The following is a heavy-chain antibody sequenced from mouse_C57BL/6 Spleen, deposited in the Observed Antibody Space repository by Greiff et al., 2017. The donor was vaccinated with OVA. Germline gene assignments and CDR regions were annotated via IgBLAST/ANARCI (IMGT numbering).Heavy chain of an antibody. J-gene: IGHJ3*01. CDR1: GFTFSNYW. V-gene: IGHV6-3*01. Sequence: EVQLQESGGGLVQPGGSMKLSCVASGFTFSNYWMNWVRQSPEKGLEWVAQIRLKSDNYATHYAESVKGRFTISRDDSKSSVYLQMNNLRAEDTGIYYCAYDYDWFAYWGQGTLVTVSA. CDR2: IRLKSDNYAT. CDR3: AYDYDWFAY. D-gene: IGHD2-4*01.